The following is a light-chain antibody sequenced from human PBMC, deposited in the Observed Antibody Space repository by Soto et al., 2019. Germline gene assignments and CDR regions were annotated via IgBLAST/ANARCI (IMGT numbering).Light chain of an antibody. V-gene: IGKV1-27*01. J-gene: IGKJ3*01. Sequence: DIQMTQSPTSLSASVGDRVTITCRASQGIRNYVAWYQQIPGKAPKLLIYAASTLQSGVPSRFSGSGSGTDFTITINGLQPEDVATYYCQKYSSVPVFGPGTKVEIK. CDR1: QGIRNY. CDR2: AAS. CDR3: QKYSSVPV.